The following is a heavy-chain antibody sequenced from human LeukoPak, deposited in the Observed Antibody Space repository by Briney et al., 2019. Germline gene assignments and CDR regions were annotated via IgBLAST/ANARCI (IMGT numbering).Heavy chain of an antibody. CDR3: ASTFGLGAF. CDR1: GFTYSSYA. CDR2: TKQDGSEK. J-gene: IGHJ4*02. Sequence: PGGSLRLSCAASGFTYSSYAMRWLREAPGKGVEWVANTKQDGSEKNYVDSVKGRFTISRDNAKNSLYLQMNSLRAEDTAVYYCASTFGLGAFWGQGTLVTVSS. D-gene: IGHD3/OR15-3a*01. V-gene: IGHV3-7*05.